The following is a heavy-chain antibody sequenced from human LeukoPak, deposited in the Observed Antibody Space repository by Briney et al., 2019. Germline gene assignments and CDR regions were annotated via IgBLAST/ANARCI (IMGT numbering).Heavy chain of an antibody. CDR1: GGSFSGYY. CDR2: INHSGST. Sequence: SETLSLTCAVYGGSFSGYYWSWIRQPPGKGLEWIGEINHSGSTNYNPSLKSRVTISVDTSKNQSSLKLSSVTAADTAVYYCARLDTSSWSLDPWGQGTLVTVSS. CDR3: ARLDTSSWSLDP. V-gene: IGHV4-34*01. J-gene: IGHJ5*02. D-gene: IGHD6-13*01.